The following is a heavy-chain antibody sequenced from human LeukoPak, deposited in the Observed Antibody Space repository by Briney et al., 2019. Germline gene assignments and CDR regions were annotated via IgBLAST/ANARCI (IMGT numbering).Heavy chain of an antibody. D-gene: IGHD2-2*01. J-gene: IGHJ4*02. Sequence: ASVKVSCKASGYTFTSYAMHWVRQAPGQRLEWMGWINAGNGNTKYSQKFQGRVTITRDTSASTAYMELSSLRSEDTAVYYCARGYCSSTSCYGPFDYWGQGTPVTVSS. V-gene: IGHV1-3*01. CDR2: INAGNGNT. CDR1: GYTFTSYA. CDR3: ARGYCSSTSCYGPFDY.